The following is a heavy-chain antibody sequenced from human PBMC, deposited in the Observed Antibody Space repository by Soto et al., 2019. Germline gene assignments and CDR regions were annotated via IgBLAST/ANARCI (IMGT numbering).Heavy chain of an antibody. CDR3: AKGVVPAAMSYFDY. CDR1: GGSISSSSYY. Sequence: SETLSLTCTVSGGSISSSSYYWGWIRQPPGKGLEWIGSIYYSGSTYYNPSLKSRVTISVDTSKNQFSLKLSSVTAADTAVYYCAKGVVPAAMSYFDYWGQGTLVTSP. CDR2: IYYSGST. J-gene: IGHJ4*02. V-gene: IGHV4-39*01. D-gene: IGHD2-2*01.